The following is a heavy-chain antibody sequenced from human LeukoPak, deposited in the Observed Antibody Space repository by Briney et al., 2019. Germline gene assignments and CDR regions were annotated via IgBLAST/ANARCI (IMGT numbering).Heavy chain of an antibody. Sequence: PSETLSLTCTVSGGSISSGGYHWSWIRQHPGKGLEWIGYIYYSGNTYYNPSLKSRGTISTDTSKNQFSVKLSSVTAADTAVYYCARTVAGTLSGLDVWGQGTTVSVSS. D-gene: IGHD6-19*01. V-gene: IGHV4-31*03. CDR3: ARTVAGTLSGLDV. CDR2: IYYSGNT. J-gene: IGHJ6*02. CDR1: GGSISSGGYH.